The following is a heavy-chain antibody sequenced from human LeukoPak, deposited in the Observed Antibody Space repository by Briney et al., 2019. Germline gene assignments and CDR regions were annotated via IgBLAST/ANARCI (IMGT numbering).Heavy chain of an antibody. J-gene: IGHJ4*02. Sequence: GGSLRLSCAASGFTFSSFWMHWVRQAPGKGLEFVSRISGEESSTSYADSVKGRFTISRDSAKDTLYLQMNSLRAEDSAVYYCARESGYCSGTNCWRPEDNWGQGTLVTVSS. CDR3: ARESGYCSGTNCWRPEDN. CDR1: GFTFSSFW. D-gene: IGHD2-2*01. CDR2: ISGEESST. V-gene: IGHV3-74*01.